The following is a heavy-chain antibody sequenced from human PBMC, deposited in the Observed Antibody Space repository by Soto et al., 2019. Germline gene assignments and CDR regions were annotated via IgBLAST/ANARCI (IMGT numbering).Heavy chain of an antibody. Sequence: PSETLSLTCTVSGGSISSGDYYWSWIRQPPGKGLEWIGYIYYSGSTYYNPSLKSRVTISVDTSKNQFSLKLSSVTAADTAVYYCAGTVESSYDFWSGYYRDYWGQGTLVTVPQ. CDR2: IYYSGST. V-gene: IGHV4-30-4*01. CDR1: GGSISSGDYY. J-gene: IGHJ4*02. CDR3: AGTVESSYDFWSGYYRDY. D-gene: IGHD3-3*01.